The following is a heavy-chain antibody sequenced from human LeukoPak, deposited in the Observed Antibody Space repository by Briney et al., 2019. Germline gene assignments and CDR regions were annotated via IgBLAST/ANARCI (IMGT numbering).Heavy chain of an antibody. D-gene: IGHD6-6*01. Sequence: SETLSLTCTVSGGSISSYYWSWIRQPPGKGLEWIGYIYYSGSTNYNPSLKSRVTISVDTSKNQFSLKLSSVTAADTAVYYCARVISIAAPFDHWGQGTLVTVSS. CDR2: IYYSGST. J-gene: IGHJ4*02. CDR1: GGSISSYY. CDR3: ARVISIAAPFDH. V-gene: IGHV4-59*01.